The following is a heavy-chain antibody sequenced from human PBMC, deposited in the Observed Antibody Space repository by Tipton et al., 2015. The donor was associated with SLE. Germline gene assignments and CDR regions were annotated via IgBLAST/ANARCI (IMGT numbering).Heavy chain of an antibody. CDR3: ASGKLSYGGGDN. D-gene: IGHD4-23*01. CDR1: GASFSDYF. Sequence: TLSLTCAVSGASFSDYFWTWIRQAPGKGLEWIGETSHSGRSIYNPSLKGRVTASLDTSKMHFSLRLTSVTAADTAVYYCASGKLSYGGGDNWGQGTLVTVSS. V-gene: IGHV4-34*01. J-gene: IGHJ4*02. CDR2: TSHSGRS.